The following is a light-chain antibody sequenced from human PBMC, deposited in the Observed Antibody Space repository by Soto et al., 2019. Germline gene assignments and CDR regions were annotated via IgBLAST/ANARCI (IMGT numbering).Light chain of an antibody. CDR2: GAS. CDR3: QQYASSPLT. CDR1: QSVRSNY. J-gene: IGKJ4*01. Sequence: IVLTQSPGTLSLSSGERATLSCRASQSVRSNYLAWYQQKPDQAPRLLIYGASSRATGIPDRFGGSGSGTDFTLTISRLEPEDFAVYYCQQYASSPLTFGGGTKVEIK. V-gene: IGKV3-20*01.